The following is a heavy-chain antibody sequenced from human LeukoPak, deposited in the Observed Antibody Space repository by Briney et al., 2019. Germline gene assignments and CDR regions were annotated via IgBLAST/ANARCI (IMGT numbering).Heavy chain of an antibody. J-gene: IGHJ4*02. D-gene: IGHD6-19*01. CDR3: ARVPVGYQGYSSAWYTDY. V-gene: IGHV3-21*01. CDR1: GFSFSTYD. Sequence: GGSLRLSCVGSGFSFSTYDMGWVRQTPGKGLEYVSSIISSSSRIFYADSVRGRFTISRDNAKNSLYLQMNSLRAEDTAVYYCARVPVGYQGYSSAWYTDYWGQGTLVSVSS. CDR2: IISSSSRI.